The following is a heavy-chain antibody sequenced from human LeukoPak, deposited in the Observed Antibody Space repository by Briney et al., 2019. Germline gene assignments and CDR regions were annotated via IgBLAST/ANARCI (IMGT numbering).Heavy chain of an antibody. Sequence: PSETLSLTCTVSGGSISSGSYYWSWIRQPAGKGLEWIGRIYTSGSTNCNPSLKSRVTISVDTSKNQFSLKLSSVTAADTAVYYCARGSHYDSISANWGQGTLVTVSS. D-gene: IGHD3-22*01. J-gene: IGHJ4*02. CDR2: IYTSGST. CDR3: ARGSHYDSISAN. V-gene: IGHV4-61*02. CDR1: GGSISSGSYY.